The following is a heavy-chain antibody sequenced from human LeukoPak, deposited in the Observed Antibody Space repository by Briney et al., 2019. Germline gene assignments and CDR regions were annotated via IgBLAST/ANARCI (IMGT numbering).Heavy chain of an antibody. V-gene: IGHV1-2*02. CDR2: ISPEGDDT. Sequence: SSVKVSCKASGYTLTDYFMHWVRQAPGQGLEWMGWISPEGDDTHYAQRFQGRVTMTRDTSISTAYMELTSLSSDDTAFYYCAKNYGHNSKYFDFWGQGTLVTDSS. CDR1: GYTLTDYF. J-gene: IGHJ4*02. CDR3: AKNYGHNSKYFDF. D-gene: IGHD4-17*01.